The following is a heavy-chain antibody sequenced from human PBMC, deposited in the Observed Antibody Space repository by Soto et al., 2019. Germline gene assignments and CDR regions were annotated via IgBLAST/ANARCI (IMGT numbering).Heavy chain of an antibody. CDR1: GFTFSTYA. D-gene: IGHD6-19*01. CDR2: ISNDESKK. J-gene: IGHJ4*02. V-gene: IGHV3-30-3*01. CDR3: ARSIAVAGLDY. Sequence: QVQLVEAGGGVVQPGRSLRLSCAASGFTFSTYAVHWVRQAPGKGLEWVSVISNDESKKYYADSVKGRFTISRDNSNNTVYLQMNSLMAEDTAVYYCARSIAVAGLDYWGPGTLVTVSS.